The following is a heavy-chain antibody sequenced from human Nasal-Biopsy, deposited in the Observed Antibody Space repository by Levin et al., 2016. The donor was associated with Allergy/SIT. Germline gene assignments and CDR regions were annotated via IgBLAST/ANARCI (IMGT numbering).Heavy chain of an antibody. V-gene: IGHV3-30*02. J-gene: IGHJ4*02. CDR2: SAFDGSDA. Sequence: GGSLRLSCAASGFALGGFGMHWVRQAPGKGLEWVAFSAFDGSDAYYADSVRGRFTVSRDNSGSTLYLHMKSLRFEDTATYFCAKDLSYGTSWPMFDRGGQGTLVTVSS. CDR3: AKDLSYGTSWPMFDR. CDR1: GFALGGFG. D-gene: IGHD3-9*01.